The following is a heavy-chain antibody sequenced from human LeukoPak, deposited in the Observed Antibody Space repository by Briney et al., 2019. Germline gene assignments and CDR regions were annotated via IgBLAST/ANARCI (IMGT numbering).Heavy chain of an antibody. J-gene: IGHJ4*02. CDR1: GFTFSSYN. CDR2: ITGSSTK. D-gene: IGHD1-7*01. CDR3: ARFRKGLELLPNYSDY. V-gene: IGHV3-48*01. Sequence: GGSLRLSCAASGFTFSSYNMNWVRQAPGKGLEWVSQITGSSTKYYADSVRGRFTISRDNAKNSLYLQMNSLRAEDTAVYYCARFRKGLELLPNYSDYWGQGTLGTVSS.